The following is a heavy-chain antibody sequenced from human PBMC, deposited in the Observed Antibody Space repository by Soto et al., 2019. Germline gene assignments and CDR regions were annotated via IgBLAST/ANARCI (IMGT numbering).Heavy chain of an antibody. V-gene: IGHV4-30-4*01. D-gene: IGHD3-22*01. J-gene: IGHJ4*02. CDR3: ASLDSSGYSPFDY. CDR1: GGSISSGDYY. CDR2: IYYSGST. Sequence: SETLSLTCTVSGGSISSGDYYWSWIRQSPGKGLEWIGYIYYSGSTYYNPSLKSRVTISVDTSKNQFSLKLSSVTAADTAVYYCASLDSSGYSPFDYWGRGTLVTVSS.